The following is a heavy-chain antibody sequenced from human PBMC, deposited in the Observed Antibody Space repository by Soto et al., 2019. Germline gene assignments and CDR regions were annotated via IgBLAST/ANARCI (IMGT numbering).Heavy chain of an antibody. V-gene: IGHV2-70*13. D-gene: IGHD1-20*01. J-gene: IGHJ6*02. CDR3: ARSIRGPRRFNGMDV. Sequence: SGPTLVNPTEALTLTCTFSGFSLTSPGMCVSWIRQSPGKALEWLALIERDDDDKYYSTSLKTRLTISKDTRKNQVVLTMANMEPADTATYYCARSIRGPRRFNGMDVWGQGTTVTVSS. CDR2: IERDDDDK. CDR1: GFSLTSPGMC.